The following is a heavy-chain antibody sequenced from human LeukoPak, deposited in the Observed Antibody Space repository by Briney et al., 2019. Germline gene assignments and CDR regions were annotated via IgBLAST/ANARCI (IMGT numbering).Heavy chain of an antibody. CDR3: AIDPTPGTVIYYFDY. CDR1: GYTFTGYF. V-gene: IGHV1-2*02. Sequence: ASVKVSCKASGYTFTGYFMHWVRQAPGQGLEWMGWINPNSGGTKYAQKFQGRVTMTRDTSISTAYMELSSLRSDDTAVYYCAIDPTPGTVIYYFDYWGQGTVVTVSS. D-gene: IGHD2-21*01. CDR2: INPNSGGT. J-gene: IGHJ4*02.